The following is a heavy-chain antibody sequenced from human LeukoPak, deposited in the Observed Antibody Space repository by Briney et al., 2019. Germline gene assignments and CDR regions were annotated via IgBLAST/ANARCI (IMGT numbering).Heavy chain of an antibody. CDR2: IYYSGST. J-gene: IGHJ4*02. CDR3: ARSQRDYNYEFDY. Sequence: SETLSLTCTVSGGSISSYYWSWIRQPPGKGLEWIGYIYYSGSTNYNPSLKSRVTISVDTSKNQFSLKLSSVTAADTAVYYCARSQRDYNYEFDYWGQGTLVTVSS. V-gene: IGHV4-59*01. D-gene: IGHD3-22*01. CDR1: GGSISSYY.